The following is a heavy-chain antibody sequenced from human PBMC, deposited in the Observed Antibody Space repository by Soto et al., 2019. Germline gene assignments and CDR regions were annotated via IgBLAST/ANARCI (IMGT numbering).Heavy chain of an antibody. Sequence: VQLVESGGGVVQPGRSLRLSCAASGFTFSSYGMHWVRQAPGKGLEWVAVIWYDGSNKYYADSVKGRFTISRDNSKNTLYLQMNSLRAEDTAVYYCARDWATVTNTDYYYYGMDVWGQGTTVTVSS. D-gene: IGHD4-4*01. CDR1: GFTFSSYG. J-gene: IGHJ6*02. V-gene: IGHV3-33*01. CDR2: IWYDGSNK. CDR3: ARDWATVTNTDYYYYGMDV.